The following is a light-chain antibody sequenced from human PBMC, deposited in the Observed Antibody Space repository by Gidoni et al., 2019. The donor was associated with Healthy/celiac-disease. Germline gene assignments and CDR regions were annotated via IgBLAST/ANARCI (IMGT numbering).Light chain of an antibody. CDR3: QQSYSTPFT. CDR1: QSIRSY. J-gene: IGKJ3*01. CDR2: AAS. V-gene: IGKV1-39*01. Sequence: IQMSQSPSSLSASVGARVTITCRASQSIRSYLNWYQQKPGKAPKLLIYAASSLQSGVPSRFSGSGSETDFTLTISSLQSEDFAIYYCQQSYSTPFTFGHGTKVDIK.